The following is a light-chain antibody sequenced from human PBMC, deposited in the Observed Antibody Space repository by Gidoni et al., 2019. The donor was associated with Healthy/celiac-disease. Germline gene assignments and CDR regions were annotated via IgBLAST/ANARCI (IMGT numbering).Light chain of an antibody. CDR2: AAS. CDR1: QSFSSY. V-gene: IGKV1-39*01. CDR3: QQSYSTPWT. Sequence: IQMTQSPSSLSASVGDRVTITCRASQSFSSYLNWYQQKPGKAPKLLIYAASSLQSGVPSRFSGSGSGTDFTLTISSLQPEDFATYYCQQSYSTPWTFGQGTKVEIK. J-gene: IGKJ1*01.